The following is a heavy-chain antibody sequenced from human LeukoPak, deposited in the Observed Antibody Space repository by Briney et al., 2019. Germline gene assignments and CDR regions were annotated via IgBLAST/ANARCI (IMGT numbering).Heavy chain of an antibody. CDR2: IQQHGSET. CDR1: GFTFSNYW. CDR3: ATYNSSNGREFQY. D-gene: IGHD3-22*01. V-gene: IGHV3-7*01. Sequence: PGGSLRLSCEGSGFTFSNYWMSWVRQAPGKGLEWVANIQQHGSETYYGDSVKGRFTISRDNAKNSLYLQMNSLRAEDTAVYYCATYNSSNGREFQYWGQGTLVTVSS. J-gene: IGHJ1*01.